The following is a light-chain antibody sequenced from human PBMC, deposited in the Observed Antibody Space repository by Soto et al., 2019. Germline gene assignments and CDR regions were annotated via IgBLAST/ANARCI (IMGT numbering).Light chain of an antibody. V-gene: IGKV1-5*01. J-gene: IGKJ1*01. CDR1: QNINAW. Sequence: DIQFTQSPSSVFASVGDRVTITCRTSQNINAWLAWYQQRPGQAPKLLIYDASTVQSGVPSRFSGSGSGTEFTLTISSLQPDDFATYYCQQYNSYSPTFGQGTKVDIK. CDR2: DAS. CDR3: QQYNSYSPT.